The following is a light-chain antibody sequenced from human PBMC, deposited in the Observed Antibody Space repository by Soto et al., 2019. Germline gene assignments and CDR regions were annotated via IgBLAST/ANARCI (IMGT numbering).Light chain of an antibody. CDR1: SSDVGGYNY. CDR2: EVT. J-gene: IGLJ2*01. Sequence: QSALTQPPSAPGSPGQSVTISCTGTSSDVGGYNYVSWYQQHPGKVPKLMIYEVTKRPSGVPDRFSGSKSGNTASLTVSGLQAEDEADYYCSSYGGSNNLVFGGGTKLTVL. V-gene: IGLV2-8*01. CDR3: SSYGGSNNLV.